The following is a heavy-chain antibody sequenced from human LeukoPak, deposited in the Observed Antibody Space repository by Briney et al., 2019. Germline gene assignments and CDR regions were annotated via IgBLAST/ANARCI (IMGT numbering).Heavy chain of an antibody. V-gene: IGHV3-64*02. Sequence: GGTLRHSCVGSGFTFSDYSMHWVRQAPGKGLEYVSAISTDGDNTYYADSVKGRFTIPRDNSKNTLNLQMGCLRPEDLAVYYCARVGLMSAFDIWGQGRMVTVSS. D-gene: IGHD2-8*01. CDR3: ARVGLMSAFDI. J-gene: IGHJ3*02. CDR1: GFTFSDYS. CDR2: ISTDGDNT.